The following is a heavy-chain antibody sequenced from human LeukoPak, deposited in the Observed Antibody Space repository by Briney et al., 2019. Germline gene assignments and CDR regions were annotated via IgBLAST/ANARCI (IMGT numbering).Heavy chain of an antibody. CDR1: VGSISISSYY. CDR3: ARHWVTSSSTNWFDP. Sequence: SETLSLTCTLSVGSISISSYYGGWIRQPPGKGLDWICSIYYSGSTYYNPSLKSRVTISVDTSNNQFSLKLSSLTAADPAVYYCARHWVTSSSTNWFDPWGQGALVTVSS. V-gene: IGHV4-39*01. J-gene: IGHJ5*02. CDR2: IYYSGST. D-gene: IGHD6-6*01.